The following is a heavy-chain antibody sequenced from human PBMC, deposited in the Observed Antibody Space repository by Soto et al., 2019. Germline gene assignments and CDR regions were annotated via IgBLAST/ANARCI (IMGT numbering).Heavy chain of an antibody. CDR1: GFTFSSYG. Sequence: PGGSLRLSCAASGFTFSSYGVHWVRQAAGKGLGWVAVISYDGSNKYYADSVKGLFTISRDNSKNTVYLQMNSLRAEDTAVYYSAGWGSGWYPAYYYYGMDAWGQGTTVTVSS. J-gene: IGHJ6*02. CDR3: AGWGSGWYPAYYYYGMDA. CDR2: ISYDGSNK. D-gene: IGHD6-19*01. V-gene: IGHV3-30*03.